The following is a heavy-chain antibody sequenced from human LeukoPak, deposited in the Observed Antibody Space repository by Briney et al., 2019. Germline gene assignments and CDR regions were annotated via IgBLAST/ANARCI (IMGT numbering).Heavy chain of an antibody. J-gene: IGHJ4*02. V-gene: IGHV1-2*06. CDR2: INPNSGGT. CDR3: ARHSDSAGFAR. CDR1: GYTFTGYY. D-gene: IGHD4-11*01. Sequence: ASVKVSCKASGYTFTGYYMHWVRQAPGQGLEWMGRINPNSGGTNYAPKFQDRVAMTRDTSNSTAYMELSRLRSDDTAVYYCARHSDSAGFARWGQGSLVIVSS.